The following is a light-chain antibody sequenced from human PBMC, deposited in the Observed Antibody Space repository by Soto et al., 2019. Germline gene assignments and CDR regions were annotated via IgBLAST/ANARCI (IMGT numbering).Light chain of an antibody. V-gene: IGLV2-14*01. CDR3: SLYTSDSTYV. J-gene: IGLJ1*01. CDR2: EVS. Sequence: QSVLTQPASVSGSPGQAITISCAGTSSDIGSYDFVSWHQQHPGKAPKLLIYEVSNRPSGVPDRFSGSKSGNTASLTISGLQAEDEAEYYCSLYTSDSTYVFGTGTKLTVL. CDR1: SSDIGSYDF.